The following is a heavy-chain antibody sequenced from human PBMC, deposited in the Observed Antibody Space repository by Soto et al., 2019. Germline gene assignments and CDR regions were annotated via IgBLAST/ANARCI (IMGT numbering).Heavy chain of an antibody. CDR1: GYTFTSYD. V-gene: IGHV1-18*01. D-gene: IGHD2-8*01. J-gene: IGHJ5*02. CDR3: ARVDIVLMVYAP. Sequence: ASVKVSCKASGYTFTSYDINWVRQATGQGLEWMGWISAYNGNTNYAQKLQGRVTMTTDTSTSTAYMELRSLRSDDTAVYYCARVDIVLMVYAPWGQGTLVTVS. CDR2: ISAYNGNT.